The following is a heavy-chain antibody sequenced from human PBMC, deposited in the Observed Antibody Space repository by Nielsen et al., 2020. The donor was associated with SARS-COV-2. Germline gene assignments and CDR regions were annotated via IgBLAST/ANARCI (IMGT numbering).Heavy chain of an antibody. V-gene: IGHV1-3*01. CDR2: INAGNGNT. CDR1: GYTFTSYA. Sequence: ASVKVSCKASGYTFTSYAMHWVRQAPGQRLEWMGWINAGNGNTKYSQKFQGRVTITRDTSASTAYMELSSLRSEDTAVYYCAREEGFPGYSGSYYWFDPWGQGTLVTVSS. CDR3: AREEGFPGYSGSYYWFDP. D-gene: IGHD1-26*01. J-gene: IGHJ5*02.